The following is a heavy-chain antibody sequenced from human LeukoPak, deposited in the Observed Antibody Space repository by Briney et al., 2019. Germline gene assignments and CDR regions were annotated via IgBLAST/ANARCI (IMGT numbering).Heavy chain of an antibody. CDR3: ARVPAVTRPDY. CDR2: INPSSGGT. Sequence: ASVKVSCKASGYTFTGYYMHWVRQAPGQGLEWMGWINPSSGGTNYAPNFQGRVTMTRDTSISTAYMELSRLRSDDTAVYYCARVPAVTRPDYWGQGTLVTVSS. J-gene: IGHJ4*02. D-gene: IGHD2-2*01. V-gene: IGHV1-2*02. CDR1: GYTFTGYY.